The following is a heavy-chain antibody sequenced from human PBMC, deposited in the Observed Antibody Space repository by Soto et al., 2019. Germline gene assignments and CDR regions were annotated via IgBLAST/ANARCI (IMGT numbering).Heavy chain of an antibody. CDR3: TRVNLGKLDD. CDR1: GFTLSNAW. J-gene: IGHJ4*02. Sequence: ESGGGLVEPGGSLRLSCAASGFTLSNAWMSWVRQAPGKGLEWVGRIQNKADGGATIYAAPVRGRFTITRDDSKNTLDLQMSSLKTEDTAMYYCTRVNLGKLDDWGQGTLATVSS. D-gene: IGHD3-16*01. CDR2: IQNKADGGAT. V-gene: IGHV3-15*06.